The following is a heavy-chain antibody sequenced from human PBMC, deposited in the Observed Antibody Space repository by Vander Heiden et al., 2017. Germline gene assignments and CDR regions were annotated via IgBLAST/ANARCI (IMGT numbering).Heavy chain of an antibody. Sequence: QESGPGLVKPSATLSLTCTVSGGSISSSSYFWGWIRQPPGKGLEWIGSIYYSGSTNYNPSLKSRVTISLDTSKNQFSLKLSSVTATDTAVYYCARHRLMSIAAPFDYWGQGTLVTVSS. CDR2: IYYSGST. V-gene: IGHV4-39*01. CDR1: GGSISSSSYF. J-gene: IGHJ4*02. D-gene: IGHD6-6*01. CDR3: ARHRLMSIAAPFDY.